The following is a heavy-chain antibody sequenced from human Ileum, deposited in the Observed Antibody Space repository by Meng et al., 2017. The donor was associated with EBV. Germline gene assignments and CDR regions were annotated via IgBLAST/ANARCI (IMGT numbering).Heavy chain of an antibody. CDR2: IYYSGTT. CDR1: GGSFSSRKYY. Sequence: RQMTEAGPGLVKPSETLSLTFSVAGGSFSSRKYYWGWLRQPPGKALEWIASIYYSGTTYYNPSLQSRVSISVDKSKNQVSLNMTSMTAADTAVYYCASRELAPFDYWGQGTLVTVSS. J-gene: IGHJ4*02. V-gene: IGHV4-39*07. CDR3: ASRELAPFDY. D-gene: IGHD1-26*01.